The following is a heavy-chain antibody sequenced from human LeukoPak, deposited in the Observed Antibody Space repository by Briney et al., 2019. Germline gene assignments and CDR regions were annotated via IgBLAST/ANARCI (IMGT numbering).Heavy chain of an antibody. D-gene: IGHD3-16*02. CDR2: IVGNGGGI. CDR1: AFTFSTYA. J-gene: IGHJ4*02. CDR3: AKDRIPDGRYSIDY. Sequence: PGGSLRLSCTASAFTFSTYAMNWVRQAPGKGLEWVAVIVGNGGGIHYADSVEGRFTISRDNYKNTVYLQMNSLRAEDAAVYYCAKDRIPDGRYSIDYWGQGTLVTVSS. V-gene: IGHV3-23*01.